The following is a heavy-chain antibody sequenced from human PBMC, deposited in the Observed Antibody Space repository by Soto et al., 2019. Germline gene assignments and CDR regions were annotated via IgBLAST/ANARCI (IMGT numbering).Heavy chain of an antibody. CDR1: GDSISSSIYY. CDR3: ARAVLPATAPFDY. J-gene: IGHJ4*02. D-gene: IGHD2-2*01. CDR2: ISYYGIT. Sequence: SETLSLTCTVSGDSISSSIYYWGWIRQPPGKGLEWIGTISYYGITNYNPSLQSRVTISVDTSKNQFSLKLSSVTVADTAVYYCARAVLPATAPFDYWGQGTLVTVSS. V-gene: IGHV4-39*07.